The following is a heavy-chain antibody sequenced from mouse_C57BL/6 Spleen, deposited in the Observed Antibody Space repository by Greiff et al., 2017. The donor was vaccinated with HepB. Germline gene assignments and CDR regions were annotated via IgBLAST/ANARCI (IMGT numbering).Heavy chain of an antibody. CDR2: IHPNSGST. Sequence: VQLQQPGAELVKPGASVKLSCKASGYTFTSYWMHWVKQRPGQGLEWIGMIHPNSGSTNYNEKFKSKATLTVDKSSSTAYMQLSSLTSEDSAVYYCARSFYDYDGTPYFDYWGQGTTLTVSS. V-gene: IGHV1-64*01. D-gene: IGHD2-4*01. J-gene: IGHJ2*01. CDR1: GYTFTSYW. CDR3: ARSFYDYDGTPYFDY.